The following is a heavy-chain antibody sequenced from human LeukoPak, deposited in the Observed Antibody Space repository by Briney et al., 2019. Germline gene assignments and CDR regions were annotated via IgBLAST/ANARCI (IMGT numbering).Heavy chain of an antibody. J-gene: IGHJ6*02. D-gene: IGHD1-26*01. CDR3: ARLIRATNGMDV. V-gene: IGHV4-30-2*01. Sequence: SETLSLTCAVSGGSISSGGYSWSWIRQPPGKGLEWIGYIYHSGSTYYNPSLKSRVTISVDRSKNLFSLKLSSVTAADTAVYYCARLIRATNGMDVWGQGTTVTVSS. CDR2: IYHSGST. CDR1: GGSISSGGYS.